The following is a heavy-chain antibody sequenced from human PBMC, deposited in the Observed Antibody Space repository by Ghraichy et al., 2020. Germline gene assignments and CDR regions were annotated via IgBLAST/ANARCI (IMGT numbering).Heavy chain of an antibody. CDR1: GFTFTSSA. J-gene: IGHJ6*02. D-gene: IGHD3-9*01. Sequence: SVKVSCKASGFTFTSSAVQWVRQARGQRLEWIGWIVVDSGNTNYAQKFQERVTITRDMSTSTAYMELSSLRSEDTAVYYCAAMGDLYDILTGSYGMDVWGQGTTVTVSS. V-gene: IGHV1-58*01. CDR3: AAMGDLYDILTGSYGMDV. CDR2: IVVDSGNT.